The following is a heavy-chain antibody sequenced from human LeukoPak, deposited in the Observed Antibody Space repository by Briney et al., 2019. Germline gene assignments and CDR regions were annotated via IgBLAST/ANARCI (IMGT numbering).Heavy chain of an antibody. CDR1: GFTFSSYG. Sequence: PGGSLRLSCAASGFTFSSYGMHWVRQAPGKGLEWVAFIRYDGSNTYYADSVKGRFTISRDNAKNSLYLQMNSLRAEDTAVYYCARDFSTMIVVDPTYYFDYWGQGTLVTVSS. J-gene: IGHJ4*02. V-gene: IGHV3-30*02. CDR2: IRYDGSNT. CDR3: ARDFSTMIVVDPTYYFDY. D-gene: IGHD3-22*01.